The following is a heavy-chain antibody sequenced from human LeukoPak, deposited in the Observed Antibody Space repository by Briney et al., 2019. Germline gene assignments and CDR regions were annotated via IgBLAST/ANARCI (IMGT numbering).Heavy chain of an antibody. V-gene: IGHV3-7*03. J-gene: IGHJ4*02. CDR2: IKHDGNWK. Sequence: SGGSLRLSCAASGSTFGNYYMSWVCQAPGKGLEWVANIKHDGNWKFYADSVKGRFTVSRDNAEKSVYLHMSSLRAEDTAMYYCAKETVTTDIDYWGQGTLVTVSS. CDR1: GSTFGNYY. D-gene: IGHD4-17*01. CDR3: AKETVTTDIDY.